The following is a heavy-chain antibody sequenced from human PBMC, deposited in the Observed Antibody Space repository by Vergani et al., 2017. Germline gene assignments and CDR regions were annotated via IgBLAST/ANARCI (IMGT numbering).Heavy chain of an antibody. Sequence: QVQLQESGPGLVKPSQTLSLTCTVSGGSISSGSYYWCCIRQPAGKGLEWIGRIYTSGSTNYNPSLKSRVTISVAPSKNQFSLKLSSVNAADTAVYYCARDGYDILTGYSYYGMDVWSQGTTVTVSS. V-gene: IGHV4-61*02. CDR3: ARDGYDILTGYSYYGMDV. J-gene: IGHJ6*02. CDR2: IYTSGST. D-gene: IGHD3-9*01. CDR1: GGSISSGSYY.